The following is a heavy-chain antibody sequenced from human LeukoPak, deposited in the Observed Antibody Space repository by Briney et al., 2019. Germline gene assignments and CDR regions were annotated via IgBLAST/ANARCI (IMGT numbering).Heavy chain of an antibody. CDR1: GYTFTSYA. CDR2: INAGNGNT. Sequence: ASVKVSCKASGYTFTSYAMHWVRQAPGQRLEWMGWINAGNGNTKYSQKFQGRVTITRDTSASTAYMELSSLRSEDTAVYYRARDYSGYGPSFDYWGQGTLVTVSS. V-gene: IGHV1-3*01. J-gene: IGHJ4*02. D-gene: IGHD5-12*01. CDR3: ARDYSGYGPSFDY.